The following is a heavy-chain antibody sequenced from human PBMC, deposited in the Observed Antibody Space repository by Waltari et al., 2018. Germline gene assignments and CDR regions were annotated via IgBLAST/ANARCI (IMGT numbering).Heavy chain of an antibody. CDR2: IYYSGIT. D-gene: IGHD6-19*01. J-gene: IGHJ2*01. V-gene: IGHV4-39*01. CDR1: GGSISSSSYY. CDR3: ARHNRPLSMPGDTRPVIAVAGTFGQNWYFDL. Sequence: QLQLQVSGPGLVKPSETLSLTCTVSGGSISSSSYYWGWIRQTSGKGLEWIGSIYYSGITYYSPSLKSRVTISVYTSKNQFSLKLSSVTAADTAVYYCARHNRPLSMPGDTRPVIAVAGTFGQNWYFDLWGRGTLVTVSS.